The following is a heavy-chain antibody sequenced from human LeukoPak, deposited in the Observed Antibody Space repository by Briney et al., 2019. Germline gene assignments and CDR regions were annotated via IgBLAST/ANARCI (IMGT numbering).Heavy chain of an antibody. CDR3: AREPIEMATIFIRYGMDV. J-gene: IGHJ6*02. Sequence: ASVKVSCKASGYTFTSYYMHWVRQAPGQGLEWMGIINPSGGSTSYAQKFQGRVTMTRDTSTSTVYMELSSLRSEDTAVYYCAREPIEMATIFIRYGMDVWGQGTTVTVFS. D-gene: IGHD5-24*01. CDR2: INPSGGST. V-gene: IGHV1-46*01. CDR1: GYTFTSYY.